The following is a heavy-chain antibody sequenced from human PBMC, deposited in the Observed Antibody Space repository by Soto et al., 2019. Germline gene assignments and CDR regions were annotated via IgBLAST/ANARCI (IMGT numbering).Heavy chain of an antibody. D-gene: IGHD6-25*01. Sequence: QVHLVQSGAEVRKPGASVKVSCKASGYPFTGYYLHWVRQAPGQGLEWMGWINPNSGGTHFAQKFQDRVTMTRDTSISTAYMELSGLRSDGTAVYYCARDDGSAHDFWGQGSLVTVSS. CDR3: ARDDGSAHDF. V-gene: IGHV1-2*02. CDR1: GYPFTGYY. J-gene: IGHJ4*02. CDR2: INPNSGGT.